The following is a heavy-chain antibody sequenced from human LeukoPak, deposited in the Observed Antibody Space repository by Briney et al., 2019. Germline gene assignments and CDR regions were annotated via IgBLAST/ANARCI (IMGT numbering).Heavy chain of an antibody. CDR1: GFTFSSYA. CDR2: ISYDGNNK. Sequence: PGRSLRLSCAASGFTFSSYAMHWVRQAPGKGLEWVAVISYDGNNKYYADSVKGRFTISRDNSKNTLYLQMNSLRAEDTAVYYCAKGLLHNYCSSTSCPLSTDPHFDYWGQGTLVTVSS. J-gene: IGHJ4*02. CDR3: AKGLLHNYCSSTSCPLSTDPHFDY. V-gene: IGHV3-30-3*01. D-gene: IGHD2-2*01.